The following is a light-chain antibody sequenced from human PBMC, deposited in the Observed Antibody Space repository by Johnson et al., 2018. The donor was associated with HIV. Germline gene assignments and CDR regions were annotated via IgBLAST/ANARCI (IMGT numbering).Light chain of an antibody. V-gene: IGLV1-51*02. J-gene: IGLJ1*01. CDR2: AND. Sequence: QSVLTQPPSVSAAPGQKVTISCSGSSSNIGNNYVSWYQQLPGTAPKLLIYANDKRPSGIRDRFSGSKSGTAATLALTALPPGGAADYCCGTWDSSLLIFVFGTGTKVTVL. CDR1: SSNIGNNY. CDR3: GTWDSSLLIFV.